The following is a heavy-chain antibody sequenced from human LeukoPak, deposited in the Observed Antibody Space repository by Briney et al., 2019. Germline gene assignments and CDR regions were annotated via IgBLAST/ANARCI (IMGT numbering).Heavy chain of an antibody. V-gene: IGHV1-2*02. D-gene: IGHD4-17*01. CDR2: ITPNSGGT. CDR3: ARTMTISPAAFDP. CDR1: GYTFTGYY. Sequence: ASVKVSCKASGYTFTGYYMHWVRQAPGQGLEWMGWITPNSGGTNYAQKFQGRVTMTRDTSISTAYMELSRLRSDDTAVYYCARTMTISPAAFDPWGQGTLVTVSS. J-gene: IGHJ5*02.